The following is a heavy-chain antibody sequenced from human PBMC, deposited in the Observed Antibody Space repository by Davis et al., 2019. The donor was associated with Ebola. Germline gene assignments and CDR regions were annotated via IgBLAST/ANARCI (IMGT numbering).Heavy chain of an antibody. CDR3: ARDASYSSFILYGMDV. CDR1: GFTFSNYW. D-gene: IGHD6-19*01. J-gene: IGHJ6*02. Sequence: PGGSLRLSCAASGFTFSNYWMSWVRQAPVKGLEWVANIKQDGSEKYYVDSVKGRFTISRDNAKNSLYLQMNSLRAEDTAVYYCARDASYSSFILYGMDVWGQGTTVTVSS. CDR2: IKQDGSEK. V-gene: IGHV3-7*01.